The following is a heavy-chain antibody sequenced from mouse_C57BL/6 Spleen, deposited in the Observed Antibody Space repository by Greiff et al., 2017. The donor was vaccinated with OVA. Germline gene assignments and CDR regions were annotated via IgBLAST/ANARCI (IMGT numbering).Heavy chain of an antibody. CDR3: GADYDVFAY. CDR1: GYSITSGYY. J-gene: IGHJ3*01. Sequence: EVKLQESGPGLVKPSQSLSLTCSVTGYSITSGYYWNWIRQFPGNKLEWMGYISYDGSNNYNPSLKNRISITRDTSKNQFFLKLNSVTTEDTATYCCGADYDVFAYWGQGTLVTVSA. D-gene: IGHD2-4*01. V-gene: IGHV3-6*01. CDR2: ISYDGSN.